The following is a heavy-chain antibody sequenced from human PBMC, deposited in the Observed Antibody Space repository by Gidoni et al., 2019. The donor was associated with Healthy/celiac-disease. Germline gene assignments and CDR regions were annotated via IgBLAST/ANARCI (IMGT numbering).Heavy chain of an antibody. CDR1: GGTFSSYA. CDR3: ARDRRRDCGGDCYLHPVGYLHYYYGMDV. CDR2: MIPILGTA. V-gene: IGHV1-69*01. J-gene: IGHJ6*02. D-gene: IGHD2-21*02. Sequence: QVQLVQSGAEVKKPGSSVKVSCKASGGTFSSYAISWVRPAPGQGLEWMGGMIPILGTANYAQKFQGRVTITADESTSTAYMELISLRSEDTAVYYCARDRRRDCGGDCYLHPVGYLHYYYGMDVWGQGTTVTVSS.